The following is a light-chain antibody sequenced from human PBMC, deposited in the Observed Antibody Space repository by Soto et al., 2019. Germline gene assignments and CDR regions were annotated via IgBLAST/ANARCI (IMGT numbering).Light chain of an antibody. Sequence: EILMTQSPSTLSASVGDRVTLTCRASQSISRWVAWYQQKPGKAPKLLIYDASTLESGVPSRFSGRGSGTEFTLTISSLQPDDFASYYCQHYNSYWTFGQGTKVDI. V-gene: IGKV1-5*01. CDR1: QSISRW. CDR2: DAS. CDR3: QHYNSYWT. J-gene: IGKJ1*01.